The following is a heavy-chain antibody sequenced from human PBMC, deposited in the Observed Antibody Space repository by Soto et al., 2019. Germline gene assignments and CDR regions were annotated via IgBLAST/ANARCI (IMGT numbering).Heavy chain of an antibody. V-gene: IGHV4-34*01. CDR1: GGSVSGANYY. D-gene: IGHD1-1*01. J-gene: IGHJ3*02. Sequence: QVQLQQWGAGLLKPSETLSLTCAVYGGSVSGANYYWSWIRQPPGKGLEWIGEMSHSGGTHFNPSLRSRVTISVDTYTNQFSLKMSSVTAADTALYYCARVERGTATTGVDAFDIWGPGTMVTVSS. CDR3: ARVERGTATTGVDAFDI. CDR2: MSHSGGT.